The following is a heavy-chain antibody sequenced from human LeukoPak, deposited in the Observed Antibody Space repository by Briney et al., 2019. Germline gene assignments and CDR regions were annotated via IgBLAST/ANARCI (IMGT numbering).Heavy chain of an antibody. D-gene: IGHD3-10*01. J-gene: IGHJ6*04. CDR3: ARGSYGSGSYYMTQDYYGMDV. V-gene: IGHV1-69*06. CDR1: GGTFSSYA. Sequence: ASVKVSCKASGGTFSSYAISWVRQAPGQGLEWMGGIILIFGTANYAQKFQGRVTITADKSTSTAYMELSSLRSEDTAVYYCARGSYGSGSYYMTQDYYGMDVWGKGTTVTVSS. CDR2: IILIFGTA.